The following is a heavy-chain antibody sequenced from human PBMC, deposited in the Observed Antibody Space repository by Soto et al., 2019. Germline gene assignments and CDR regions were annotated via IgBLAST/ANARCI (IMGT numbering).Heavy chain of an antibody. V-gene: IGHV4-39*01. CDR1: GGSISSSSYY. J-gene: IGHJ4*02. CDR3: ARHDYSNFGSDY. CDR2: IYYSGST. Sequence: SETLSLTCTVSGGSISSSSYYWGGIRQPPGKGLEWIGSIYYSGSTYYNPSLKSRVTISVDTSKNQFSLKLSSVTAADTAVYYCARHDYSNFGSDYWGQGTLVTVSS. D-gene: IGHD4-4*01.